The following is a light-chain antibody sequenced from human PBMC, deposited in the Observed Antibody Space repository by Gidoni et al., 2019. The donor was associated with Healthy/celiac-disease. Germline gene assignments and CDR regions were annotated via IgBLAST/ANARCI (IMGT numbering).Light chain of an antibody. V-gene: IGKV4-1*01. CDR3: QQYYSSPLT. CDR2: WAS. Sequence: DIVMTQSPDSLAVSLGERATINCKSSQSVLYSDNIKNYLAWYQQKPGQPPKLLIYWASTRESGVPDRFSGSGSGTDFTLTISSLQAEDVAVYYCQQYYSSPLTFGPGTKVDIK. CDR1: QSVLYSDNIKNY. J-gene: IGKJ3*01.